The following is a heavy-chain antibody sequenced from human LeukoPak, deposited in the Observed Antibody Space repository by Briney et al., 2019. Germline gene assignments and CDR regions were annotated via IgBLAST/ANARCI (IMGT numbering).Heavy chain of an antibody. CDR2: ISSSSSTI. J-gene: IGHJ6*03. Sequence: GGSLRLSCAASGFTFSSYEMNWVRQAPGKGLEWVSYISSSSSTIYYADSVKGRFTISRDNAKNSLYLQMNSLRAEDTAVYYCAVVAATFYYYMDVWGKGTTVTVSS. CDR1: GFTFSSYE. V-gene: IGHV3-48*01. CDR3: AVVAATFYYYMDV. D-gene: IGHD2-15*01.